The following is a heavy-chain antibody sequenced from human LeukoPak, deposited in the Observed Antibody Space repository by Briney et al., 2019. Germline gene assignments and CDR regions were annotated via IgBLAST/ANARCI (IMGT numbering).Heavy chain of an antibody. D-gene: IGHD1-14*01. V-gene: IGHV2-5*02. CDR2: IYWDDDK. Sequence: SGPTLVKPTQTLTLTCTFSGFSLSTSGVGVGWIRQPPGKALVWLALIYWDDDKRYSPSLKSRLTITKDISKNQVVLTMTNMDPVDTATYYCAHTVGRKYYYGMDVWGKGTTVIVSS. CDR1: GFSLSTSGVG. CDR3: AHTVGRKYYYGMDV. J-gene: IGHJ6*04.